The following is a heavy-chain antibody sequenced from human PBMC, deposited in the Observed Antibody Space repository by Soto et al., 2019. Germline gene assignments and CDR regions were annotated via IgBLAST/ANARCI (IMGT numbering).Heavy chain of an antibody. CDR3: ARDGSNKPGFYYGMDA. CDR2: IWSDGSNK. J-gene: IGHJ6*02. V-gene: IGHV3-33*01. CDR1: GFTFSSNG. D-gene: IGHD4-4*01. Sequence: QVQLVESGGGVVQPGRSLRLSCAASGFTFSSNGMHLVRQAPGKGLEWVAYIWSDGSNKYSADSVKGRFTISRDNSKNTLYLQMESLRAEDTAVYYCARDGSNKPGFYYGMDAWGQGTTVSVSS.